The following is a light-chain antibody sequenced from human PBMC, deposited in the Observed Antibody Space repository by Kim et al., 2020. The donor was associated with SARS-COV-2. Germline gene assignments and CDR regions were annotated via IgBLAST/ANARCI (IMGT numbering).Light chain of an antibody. V-gene: IGLV1-51*01. Sequence: GQKIPLSCTGSSSNIGNDYVSWYQQLPGTAPKLLIYDNNKRPSGIPDRFSGSKSGTSATLGITGLQTGDEADYYCGTWDSSLSAVVFGGGTKLTVL. J-gene: IGLJ2*01. CDR3: GTWDSSLSAVV. CDR2: DNN. CDR1: SSNIGNDY.